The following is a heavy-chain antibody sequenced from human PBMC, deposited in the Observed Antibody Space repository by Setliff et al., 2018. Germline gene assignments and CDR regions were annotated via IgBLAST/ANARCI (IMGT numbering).Heavy chain of an antibody. CDR3: ARLRGAFDY. D-gene: IGHD3-16*01. CDR1: GYSISSGYY. V-gene: IGHV4-38-2*01. Sequence: PSETLSLTCSVSGYSISSGYYWGWIRQPPGKGLEWIGSIYHNGNSYYNPSLKSRVTISVDTSKNQLSLKLNSVTAADTAVYYCARLRGAFDYWGQGTLVTVSS. CDR2: IYHNGNS. J-gene: IGHJ4*02.